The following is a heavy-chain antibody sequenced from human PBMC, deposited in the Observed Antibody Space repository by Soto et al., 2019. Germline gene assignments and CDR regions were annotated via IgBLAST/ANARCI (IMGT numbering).Heavy chain of an antibody. CDR1: GFTFSSYS. J-gene: IGHJ3*02. D-gene: IGHD3-10*01. V-gene: IGHV3-48*01. CDR2: ISSSSTI. CDR3: ARVQFTMVRGTDAFDI. Sequence: GGSLRLSCAASGFTFSSYSMNWVRQAPGKGLEWVSYISSSSTIYYADSVEGRFTISRDNAKNSLYLQMNSLRAEDTAVYYCARVQFTMVRGTDAFDIWGQGTMVTVSS.